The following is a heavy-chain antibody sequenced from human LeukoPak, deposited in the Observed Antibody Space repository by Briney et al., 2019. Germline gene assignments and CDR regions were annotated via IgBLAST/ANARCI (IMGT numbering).Heavy chain of an antibody. J-gene: IGHJ4*02. Sequence: SETLSLTCAVYGGSFSDYYWSWIRQPPGKGLEWIGEINPSGSTNYSPSLKGRVTISVDTSKNQFSLKLSSVTAADTAVYYCASLRAWGQGTLVTVSS. V-gene: IGHV4-34*01. CDR2: INPSGST. CDR1: GGSFSDYY. CDR3: ASLRA.